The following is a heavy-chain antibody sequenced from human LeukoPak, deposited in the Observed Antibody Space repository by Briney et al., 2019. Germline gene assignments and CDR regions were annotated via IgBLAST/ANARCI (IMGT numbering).Heavy chain of an antibody. Sequence: GSSVKVSCKASGGTFSSYAISWVRQAPGQGLGWMGRIIPIFGTANYAQKFQGRVTITTDESTSTAYMELSSLRSEDTAVYYCASYNGQWLAWDYWGQGTLDTVSS. CDR2: IIPIFGTA. D-gene: IGHD6-19*01. V-gene: IGHV1-69*05. J-gene: IGHJ4*02. CDR1: GGTFSSYA. CDR3: ASYNGQWLAWDY.